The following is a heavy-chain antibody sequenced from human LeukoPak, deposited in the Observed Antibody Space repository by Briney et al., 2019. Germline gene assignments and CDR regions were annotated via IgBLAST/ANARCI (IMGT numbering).Heavy chain of an antibody. V-gene: IGHV7-4-1*02. CDR2: INTNTGNP. Sequence: ASVKVSCKASGYTFTSYAMNWVRQAPGQGLEWMGWINTNTGNPTYAQGFTGRFVFSLDTSVSTAYLQISSLKAEDTAVYYCATSIAAAGMRWFDYWGQGTLVTVSS. CDR1: GYTFTSYA. CDR3: ATSIAAAGMRWFDY. D-gene: IGHD6-13*01. J-gene: IGHJ4*02.